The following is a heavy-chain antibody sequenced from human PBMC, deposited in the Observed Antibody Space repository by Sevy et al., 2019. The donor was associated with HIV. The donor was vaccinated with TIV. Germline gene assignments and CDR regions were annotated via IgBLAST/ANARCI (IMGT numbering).Heavy chain of an antibody. V-gene: IGHV3-49*04. Sequence: GGSLRPSCTASGFTFGDYAMSWVRQAPGKGLEWVAFIKSKALGGTTESAASVKGRFTISRDDSKSIAYLQMNNLKTEDTAVYYCTRWSGAQSIFDYWGQGTLVTVSS. CDR1: GFTFGDYA. D-gene: IGHD1-26*01. J-gene: IGHJ4*02. CDR3: TRWSGAQSIFDY. CDR2: IKSKALGGTT.